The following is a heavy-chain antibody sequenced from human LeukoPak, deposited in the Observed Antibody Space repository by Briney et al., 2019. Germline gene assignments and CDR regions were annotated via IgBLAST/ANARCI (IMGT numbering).Heavy chain of an antibody. CDR2: INHSGST. J-gene: IGHJ5*02. V-gene: IGHV4-34*01. CDR3: ARGYSVPTPGHWFDP. Sequence: PSETLSLTCAVYGGSFSGYYWSWIRQPPGKGLEWIGEINHSGSTNYNPSLKSRVTISVDTSKNQFSLKLSSVTAADTAVYYCARGYSVPTPGHWFDPWGQGTLVTVSS. CDR1: GGSFSGYY. D-gene: IGHD2-21*01.